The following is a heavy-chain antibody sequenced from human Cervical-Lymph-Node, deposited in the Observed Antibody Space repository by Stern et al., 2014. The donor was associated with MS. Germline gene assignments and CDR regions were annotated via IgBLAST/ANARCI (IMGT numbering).Heavy chain of an antibody. CDR1: AFTFSHYY. J-gene: IGHJ5*02. V-gene: IGHV3-11*01. Sequence: VQLVESGGGLVKPGGSLRLSCTASAFTFSHYYMTWLRQAPGKGLEWIAYISGSGSTLFYADSVRGRFTISRDNAKNSLYLQMNSLRAEDTAIYYCARTSGSAIAAGALDLWGRGTLVTVSS. D-gene: IGHD6-13*01. CDR3: ARTSGSAIAAGALDL. CDR2: ISGSGSTL.